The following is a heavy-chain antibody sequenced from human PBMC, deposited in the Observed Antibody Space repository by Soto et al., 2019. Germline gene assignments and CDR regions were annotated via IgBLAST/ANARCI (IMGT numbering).Heavy chain of an antibody. V-gene: IGHV3-30-3*01. CDR1: GFTFSRFS. Sequence: QVQLVESGGGVVQPGRSLTLSCAASGFTFSRFSMHWVRQAPGKGLAWVAVISYDGSNTHYAESVKGRFNISRDDSKNTLFPQMNNLRGADSSVYYCARDHGMFLSYYYYGMHVWGQGTTVSVTS. J-gene: IGHJ6*01. D-gene: IGHD3-10*02. CDR2: ISYDGSNT. CDR3: ARDHGMFLSYYYYGMHV.